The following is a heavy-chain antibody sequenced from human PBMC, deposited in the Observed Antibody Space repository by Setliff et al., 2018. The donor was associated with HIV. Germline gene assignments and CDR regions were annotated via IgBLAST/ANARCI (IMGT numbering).Heavy chain of an antibody. Sequence: PSETLSLTCTVSGGSITSGSYYWSWIRQPAGKGLEWIGYIYTSGSTNDNPSLKSRDSMSVDTSKKQFYLKLSSVTAADAAVYYCARERDGVTYDAFEIWGQGTMVTVSS. CDR3: ARERDGVTYDAFEI. V-gene: IGHV4-61*09. CDR1: GGSITSGSYY. CDR2: IYTSGST. D-gene: IGHD2-8*01. J-gene: IGHJ3*02.